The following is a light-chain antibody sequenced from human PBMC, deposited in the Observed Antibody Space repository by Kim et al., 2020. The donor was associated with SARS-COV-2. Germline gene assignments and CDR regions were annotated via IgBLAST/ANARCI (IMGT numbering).Light chain of an antibody. CDR1: QGIIKY. Sequence: DIQMTQSPSSLAASVGDRVIITCQASQGIIKYLYWYQQKPGKAPKVLIYDASNLETGVPSRFSGAGSGTEFTFTITSLQPEDFATDYCQQYHNAPWTFGQGTKVDIK. V-gene: IGKV1-33*01. CDR3: QQYHNAPWT. J-gene: IGKJ1*01. CDR2: DAS.